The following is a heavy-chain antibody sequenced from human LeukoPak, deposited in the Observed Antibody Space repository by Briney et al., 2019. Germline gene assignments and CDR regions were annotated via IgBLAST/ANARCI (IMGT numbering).Heavy chain of an antibody. J-gene: IGHJ5*02. CDR3: ARVADYYDSSGP. D-gene: IGHD3-22*01. CDR2: IIPIFGTA. Sequence: GASVNVSFKASVGTFSSYAISWVRQAPGQGLEWMGRIIPIFGTANYAQKFQGRVTITADKSTSTAYMELSSLRSEDTAVYYCARVADYYDSSGPWGQGTLVTVSS. V-gene: IGHV1-69*06. CDR1: VGTFSSYA.